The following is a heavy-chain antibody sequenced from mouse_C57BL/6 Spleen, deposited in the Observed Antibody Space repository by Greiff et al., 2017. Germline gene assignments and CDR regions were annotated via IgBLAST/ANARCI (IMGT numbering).Heavy chain of an antibody. V-gene: IGHV1-42*01. Sequence: EVMLVESGPELVKPGASVKISCKASGYSFTGYYMNWVKQSPEKSLEWIGEINPSTGGTTYNQKFKAKATLTVDKSSSTAYMQLKSLTSEDSAVYYCARSGSFDFDYWGQGTTLTVSS. CDR2: INPSTGGT. J-gene: IGHJ2*01. D-gene: IGHD1-1*02. CDR3: ARSGSFDFDY. CDR1: GYSFTGYY.